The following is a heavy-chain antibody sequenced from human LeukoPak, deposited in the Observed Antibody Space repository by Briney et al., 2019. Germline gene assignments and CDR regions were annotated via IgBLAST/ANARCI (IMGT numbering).Heavy chain of an antibody. CDR1: GFTFSDYY. V-gene: IGHV3-11*04. CDR2: ISSSGSTI. D-gene: IGHD4-11*01. Sequence: GGSLRLSCAASGFTFSDYYMSWIRQAPGKGQEWVSYISSSGSTIYYADSVKGRFTISRDNAKNSLYLQMNRLRADEDTAVYYCARDNSNLDYWGQGTLVTVSS. CDR3: ARDNSNLDY. J-gene: IGHJ4*02.